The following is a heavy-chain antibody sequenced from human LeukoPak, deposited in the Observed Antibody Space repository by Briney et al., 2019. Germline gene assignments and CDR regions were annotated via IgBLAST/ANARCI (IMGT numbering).Heavy chain of an antibody. Sequence: GGSLRLSCAGSGFNFDDYAIHWVRQGPGKGLEWVSLISADGGSTYYADSVKGRFTISRDNSKNSLYLQMNSLRTEDTALYYCAKGKGSDYTFDYWGQGTLVTVSS. J-gene: IGHJ4*02. CDR1: GFNFDDYA. CDR2: ISADGGST. D-gene: IGHD5-12*01. CDR3: AKGKGSDYTFDY. V-gene: IGHV3-43*02.